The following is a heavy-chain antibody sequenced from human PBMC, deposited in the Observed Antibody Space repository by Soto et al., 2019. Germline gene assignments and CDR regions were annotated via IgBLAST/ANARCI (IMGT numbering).Heavy chain of an antibody. CDR2: IYYSGST. Sequence: SETLSLTCTVSGGSISSSSYYWGWIRQPPGKGLEWIGSIYYSGSTYYNPSLKSRVTISVDTSKNQFSLKLSSVTAADTAVYYCARHLTTYYYGSGSYLNWFDPWGQGTLVTVSS. D-gene: IGHD3-10*01. V-gene: IGHV4-39*01. CDR1: GGSISSSSYY. CDR3: ARHLTTYYYGSGSYLNWFDP. J-gene: IGHJ5*02.